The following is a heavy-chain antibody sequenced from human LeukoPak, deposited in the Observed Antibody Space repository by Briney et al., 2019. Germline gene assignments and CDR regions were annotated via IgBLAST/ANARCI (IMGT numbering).Heavy chain of an antibody. CDR1: GGSMGSFY. J-gene: IGHJ1*01. CDR2: IYSSGGT. Sequence: PSETLSLTCTVSGGSMGSFYWIWIRQPPGKGLEWIGDIYSSGGTNYNPSLKSRVTISVDTSKKQFSLKLSSVTAADTAVYYCARHGSTYSRSPRRFLQHWGQGTLVTVSS. D-gene: IGHD1-26*01. V-gene: IGHV4-59*08. CDR3: ARHGSTYSRSPRRFLQH.